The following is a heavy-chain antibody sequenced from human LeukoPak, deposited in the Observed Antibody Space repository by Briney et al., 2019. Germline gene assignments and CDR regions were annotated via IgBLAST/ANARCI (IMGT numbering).Heavy chain of an antibody. Sequence: GGSLRLSCAASGFTFSSYAMSWVRQAPGKGLEWVSAISGSGGSTYYADSVKGRFTISRDNSKNTLYLQMNSLRAEDTAVYYCAKDRGHLVVVPAATHFDYWGQGTLVTVSS. CDR2: ISGSGGST. CDR3: AKDRGHLVVVPAATHFDY. V-gene: IGHV3-23*01. CDR1: GFTFSSYA. D-gene: IGHD2-2*01. J-gene: IGHJ4*02.